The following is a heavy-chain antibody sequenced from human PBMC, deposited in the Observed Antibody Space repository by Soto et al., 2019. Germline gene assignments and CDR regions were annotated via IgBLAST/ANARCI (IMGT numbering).Heavy chain of an antibody. J-gene: IGHJ6*02. Sequence: QVQLVQSGAEVKKPGSSVKVSCKASGGTFSSYAISWVRQAPGQGLEWMGGIIPIFGTANYAQKFQGRVTINADKSTSTAYMELSSLRSEDTAVYYCARDPSSYSNSSSWYWGDYYYYYGMDVWGQGTTVTVSS. CDR3: ARDPSSYSNSSSWYWGDYYYYYGMDV. CDR1: GGTFSSYA. D-gene: IGHD6-13*01. V-gene: IGHV1-69*06. CDR2: IIPIFGTA.